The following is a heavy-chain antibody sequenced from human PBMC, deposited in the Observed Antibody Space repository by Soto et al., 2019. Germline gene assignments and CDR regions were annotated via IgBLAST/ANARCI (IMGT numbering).Heavy chain of an antibody. CDR2: IIPSDGST. Sequence: QVQVVQSGAEVKKPGASVKVSCKASGYTFINYYMHCVRQAHGQGLEWIGRIIPSDGSTHYAKRFQDRVIMTRETSTSTVYMELKSLRSEDSAVYYCARGGPELATIGSFDYWGQGTLVTVSS. CDR1: GYTFINYY. J-gene: IGHJ4*02. D-gene: IGHD2-15*01. CDR3: ARGGPELATIGSFDY. V-gene: IGHV1-46*01.